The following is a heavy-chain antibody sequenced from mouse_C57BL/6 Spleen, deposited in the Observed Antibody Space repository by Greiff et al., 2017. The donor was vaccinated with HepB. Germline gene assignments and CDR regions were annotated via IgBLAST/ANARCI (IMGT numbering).Heavy chain of an antibody. J-gene: IGHJ2*01. CDR2: ISDGGSYT. D-gene: IGHD2-2*01. CDR3: ARDTIYYGYDGHY. Sequence: EVHLVESGGGLVKPGGSLKLSCAASGFTFSSYAMSWVRQTPEKRLEWVATISDGGSYTYYPDNVKGRFTISRDNAKNNLYLQMSHLKSEDTAMYYCARDTIYYGYDGHYWGQGTTLTVSS. CDR1: GFTFSSYA. V-gene: IGHV5-4*01.